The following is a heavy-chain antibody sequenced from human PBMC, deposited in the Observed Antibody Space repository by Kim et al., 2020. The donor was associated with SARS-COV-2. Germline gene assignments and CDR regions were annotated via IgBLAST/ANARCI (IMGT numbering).Heavy chain of an antibody. D-gene: IGHD6-13*01. Sequence: GGSLRLSCAASGFTFSSYAMHWVRQAPGKGLEWVAVISYDGSNKYYADSVKGRFTISRDNSKNTLYLQMNSLRAEDTAVYYCARPLGSSWYLLWEAFDIWGQGTMVTVSS. CDR3: ARPLGSSWYLLWEAFDI. CDR1: GFTFSSYA. V-gene: IGHV3-30*04. J-gene: IGHJ3*02. CDR2: ISYDGSNK.